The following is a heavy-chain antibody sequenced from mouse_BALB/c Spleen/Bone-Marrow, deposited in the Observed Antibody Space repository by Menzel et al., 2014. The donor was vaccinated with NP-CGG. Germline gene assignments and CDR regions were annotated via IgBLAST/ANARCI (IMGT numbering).Heavy chain of an antibody. D-gene: IGHD2-4*01. J-gene: IGHJ4*01. Sequence: EVKLVESGGDLVKPGGSLKLSCAASGFTFSSYGMSWVRPTPDKRLEWVATISSGGSYTYYPDSVKGRFTISRDNAKNTLYLQMSSLKSEDTAMYYCARDTMITYYYAMDYWGQGTSVTVSS. V-gene: IGHV5-6*02. CDR2: ISSGGSYT. CDR1: GFTFSSYG. CDR3: ARDTMITYYYAMDY.